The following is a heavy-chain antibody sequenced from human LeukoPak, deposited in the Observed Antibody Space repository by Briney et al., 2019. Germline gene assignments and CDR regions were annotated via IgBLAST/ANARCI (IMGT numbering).Heavy chain of an antibody. Sequence: GGSLRLSCAASGFTFSSYWMSWVRQAPGKGLEWVANIKQDGSEKYYVDSVKGRFTISRDNAKNSLYLQMNSLRAEDTAVYYCARVNRGVVVVEGVFDYWGQGTLVTVSS. CDR2: IKQDGSEK. J-gene: IGHJ4*02. D-gene: IGHD3-22*01. CDR1: GFTFSSYW. CDR3: ARVNRGVVVVEGVFDY. V-gene: IGHV3-7*01.